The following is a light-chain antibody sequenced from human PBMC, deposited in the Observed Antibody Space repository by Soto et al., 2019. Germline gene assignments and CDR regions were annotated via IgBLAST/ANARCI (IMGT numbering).Light chain of an antibody. Sequence: QSVLTQPASVSGSPGQSMTISCTGTSSDVGSYNLVSWHQQHPGKAPKLMIYEGSKRPSGVSNHFSGSKSGNTASLTISGLQAEDEADYYCSSYAGSNTFVFGTGTKVTVL. CDR2: EGS. V-gene: IGLV2-23*03. J-gene: IGLJ1*01. CDR3: SSYAGSNTFV. CDR1: SSDVGSYNL.